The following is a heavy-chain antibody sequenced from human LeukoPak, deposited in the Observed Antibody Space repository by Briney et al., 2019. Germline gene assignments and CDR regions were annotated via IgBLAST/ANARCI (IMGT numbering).Heavy chain of an antibody. V-gene: IGHV3-7*01. D-gene: IGHD3-16*02. J-gene: IGHJ5*02. CDR3: AREWEVITFGGVIVSYFDP. CDR2: IKGDGSEK. CDR1: GFTFTTYW. Sequence: GGSLRLSCAASGFTFTTYWMSWVRQAPGKGLEWVAHIKGDGSEKSYVDSVKGRFAISRDNAKNSLYLQMNSLRAEDTAVYSCAREWEVITFGGVIVSYFDPWGQGTLVPVSS.